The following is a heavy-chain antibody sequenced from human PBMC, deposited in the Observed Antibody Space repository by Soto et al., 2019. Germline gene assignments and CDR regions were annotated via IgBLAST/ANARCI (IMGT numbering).Heavy chain of an antibody. CDR3: ARFPWSDTSLYYFDY. J-gene: IGHJ4*02. CDR1: GFSLTGSGVG. D-gene: IGHD2-2*01. V-gene: IGHV2-5*02. CDR2: IYWDDDK. Sequence: QITLKESGPTLVKPTQTLTLTCTFSGFSLTGSGVGVGWIRQPPGKALEWLALIYWDDDKRYSPSLKSRLTSTKDTSKNQADLTVTKMDPVDTATYSCARFPWSDTSLYYFDYWGQGTLVTVSS.